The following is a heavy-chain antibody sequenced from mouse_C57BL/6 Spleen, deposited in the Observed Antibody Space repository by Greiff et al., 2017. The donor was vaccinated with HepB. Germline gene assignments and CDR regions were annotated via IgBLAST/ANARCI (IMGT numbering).Heavy chain of an antibody. CDR3: TISHYYGSSYYY. V-gene: IGHV1-15*01. CDR1: GYTFTDYE. Sequence: VQLQQSGAELVRPGASVTLSCKASGYTFTDYEMHWVKQTPVHGLEWIGAIDPETGGTAYNQKFKGKAILTADKSSSTAYMELRIRTTEDSAVYYCTISHYYGSSYYYWGQGTTLTVSS. CDR2: IDPETGGT. D-gene: IGHD1-1*01. J-gene: IGHJ2*01.